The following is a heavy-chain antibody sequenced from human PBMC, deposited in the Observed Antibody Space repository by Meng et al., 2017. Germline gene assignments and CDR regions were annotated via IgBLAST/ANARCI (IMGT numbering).Heavy chain of an antibody. Sequence: GSLRLSCTVSGGSISSYYWSWIRQPPGKGLEWIGYIYYSGSTNYNPSLKSRVTISVDTSKNQFSLKLSSVTAADTAVYYCARDRGGYSHGFLYYFDYWGQGTLVTVSS. CDR3: ARDRGGYSHGFLYYFDY. CDR2: IYYSGST. CDR1: GGSISSYY. J-gene: IGHJ4*02. V-gene: IGHV4-59*01. D-gene: IGHD5-18*01.